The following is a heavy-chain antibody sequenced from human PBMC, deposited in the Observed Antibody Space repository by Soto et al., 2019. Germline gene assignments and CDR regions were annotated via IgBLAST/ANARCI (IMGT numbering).Heavy chain of an antibody. Sequence: ASVKVSCKASGYTFTSYGISWVRQAPGQGLEWMGWISAYNGNTNYAQKLQGRVTMTTDTSTSTAYMELRSLRSDDTAVYYCARDYVITFGGVIVADAFDIWGQGTMVTVSS. V-gene: IGHV1-18*01. CDR2: ISAYNGNT. CDR3: ARDYVITFGGVIVADAFDI. CDR1: GYTFTSYG. J-gene: IGHJ3*02. D-gene: IGHD3-16*02.